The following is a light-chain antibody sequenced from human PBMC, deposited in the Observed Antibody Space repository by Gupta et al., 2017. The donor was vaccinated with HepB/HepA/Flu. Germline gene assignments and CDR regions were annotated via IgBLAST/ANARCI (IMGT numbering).Light chain of an antibody. CDR2: GTS. J-gene: IGKJ1*01. Sequence: EIVLTQSPGTLSLSPGERATLSCRASQSVTSSYLAWYRQKPGQAPRLLIYGTSSRATGIPDRFSGSGSGTDFTLTISRLDPEDFAVYYCQHYGTSLWTFGQGTKVEIK. CDR3: QHYGTSLWT. CDR1: QSVTSSY. V-gene: IGKV3-20*01.